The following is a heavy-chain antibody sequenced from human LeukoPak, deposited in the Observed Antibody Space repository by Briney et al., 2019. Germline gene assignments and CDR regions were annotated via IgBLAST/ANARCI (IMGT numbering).Heavy chain of an antibody. CDR1: GGSISSYY. Sequence: PSETLSLTCTVSGGSISSYYWSWIRQPPGKGLEWIGYIYYSGSTNYNPSLKSRVTISVDTSKNQFSLKLSSVTAADTAVYYCARGAVTTRLDWYFDLWGRGTLVTVSS. J-gene: IGHJ2*01. CDR3: ARGAVTTRLDWYFDL. CDR2: IYYSGST. D-gene: IGHD4-17*01. V-gene: IGHV4-59*01.